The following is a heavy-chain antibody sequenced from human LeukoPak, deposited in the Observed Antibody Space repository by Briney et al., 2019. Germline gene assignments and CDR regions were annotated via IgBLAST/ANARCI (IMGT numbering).Heavy chain of an antibody. CDR2: ISGSGGST. Sequence: GGSLRLSCAASGFTFSSYAMSWVRQAPGKGLEWVSAISGSGGSTYYADSVKGRFTISRDNSKNTLYLQMNSLRAEDTAVYYRAKAGSGSSWAFDYWGQGTLVTVSS. J-gene: IGHJ4*02. CDR1: GFTFSSYA. CDR3: AKAGSGSSWAFDY. D-gene: IGHD6-13*01. V-gene: IGHV3-23*01.